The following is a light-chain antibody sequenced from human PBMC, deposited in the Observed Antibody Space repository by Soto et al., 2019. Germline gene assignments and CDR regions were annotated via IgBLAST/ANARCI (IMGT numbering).Light chain of an antibody. CDR2: AAS. V-gene: IGKV1-27*01. J-gene: IGKJ4*01. Sequence: DIQMTQSPSSLSASVGDRVTITCRASQGFSNYLAWYQQKPGQVPKLLIYAASTLPSGVPSRFSSSGSGTDFTLTISSLHPEDVATYYCQKYNSAPLTFGGGTKVEIK. CDR3: QKYNSAPLT. CDR1: QGFSNY.